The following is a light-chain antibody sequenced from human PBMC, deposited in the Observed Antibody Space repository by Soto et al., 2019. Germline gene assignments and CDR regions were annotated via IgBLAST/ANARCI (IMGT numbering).Light chain of an antibody. CDR2: GAS. V-gene: IGKV3-20*01. Sequence: EIVLTQSPGTLSLSPGERATLSCRSSQSVSANSLAWYQKKPGQAPRLLIYGASSRATGIPDRFSGSGSGTEFTLTISRLEPEDFAVYYCQQYGSSPPTFGQGTRLEI. J-gene: IGKJ5*01. CDR1: QSVSANS. CDR3: QQYGSSPPT.